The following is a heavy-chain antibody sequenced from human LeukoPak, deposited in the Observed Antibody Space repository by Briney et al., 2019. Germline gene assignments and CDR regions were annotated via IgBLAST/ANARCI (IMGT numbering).Heavy chain of an antibody. CDR1: GFTFSSCA. Sequence: GGSLGLSCAASGFTFSSCAMSWVRQAPGKGLEWVSTVSGSGSNTFYADSVKGRFTISRDNSKDALYLQMDSLRADDTAVYFCAKTPRGYTYVPDYWGQGTLVTVSS. D-gene: IGHD5-18*01. V-gene: IGHV3-23*01. CDR3: AKTPRGYTYVPDY. CDR2: VSGSGSNT. J-gene: IGHJ4*02.